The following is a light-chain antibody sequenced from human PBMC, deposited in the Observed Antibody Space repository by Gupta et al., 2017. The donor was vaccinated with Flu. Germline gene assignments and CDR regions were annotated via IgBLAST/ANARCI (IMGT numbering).Light chain of an antibody. CDR1: QSFSNRY. CDR2: AAA. CDR3: QHYSSSLLFT. Sequence: EIVLTQSPGTLSLSPGERATHSCSDSQSFSNRYLASYQLTPGQAPRLLIYAAANSATCIPDRFSGSASATDFTLTISRLEPEDFAVYYCQHYSSSLLFTFGPGTKVDIK. J-gene: IGKJ3*01. V-gene: IGKV3-20*01.